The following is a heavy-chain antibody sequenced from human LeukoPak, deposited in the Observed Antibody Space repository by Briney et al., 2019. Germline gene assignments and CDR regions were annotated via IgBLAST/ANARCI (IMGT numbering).Heavy chain of an antibody. Sequence: SETLSLTCTVSGGSISSYYWSWIRQPPGKGLEWIGYIYYSGSTNYNPSLKSRVTISVDTSKNQFSLKLSSVTAADTAVYYCARGAEDYVWGSYRVASPTRYGMDVWGQGTTVTVSS. CDR1: GGSISSYY. CDR2: IYYSGST. CDR3: ARGAEDYVWGSYRVASPTRYGMDV. D-gene: IGHD3-16*02. J-gene: IGHJ6*02. V-gene: IGHV4-59*12.